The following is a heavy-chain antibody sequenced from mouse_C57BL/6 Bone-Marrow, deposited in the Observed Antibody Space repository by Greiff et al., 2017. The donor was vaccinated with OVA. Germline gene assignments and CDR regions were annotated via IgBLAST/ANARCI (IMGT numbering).Heavy chain of an antibody. J-gene: IGHJ3*01. CDR1: GYTFTGYW. D-gene: IGHD2-3*01. CDR2: ILAGSGST. CDR3: ARGDGYYSGWFAY. Sequence: LVESGAELMKPGASVKLSCKATGYTFTGYWIEWVKQRPGHGLEWIGEILAGSGSTNYNEKFKGKATFTADTSSNTAYMQLSSLTTEDSAIYYCARGDGYYSGWFAYWGQGTLVTVSA. V-gene: IGHV1-9*01.